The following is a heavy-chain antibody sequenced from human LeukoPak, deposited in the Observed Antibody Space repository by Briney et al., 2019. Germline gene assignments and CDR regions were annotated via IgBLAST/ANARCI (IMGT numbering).Heavy chain of an antibody. V-gene: IGHV1-2*02. J-gene: IGHJ5*01. CDR2: INPNSGGT. Sequence: ASVKVSCKASGYSFTDYSMHWVRQVPGQGLEWMGWINPNSGGTDYAQEFRGRVTMTRDTSISTAYMELSRLSSDDTAVYYCARIAIPGRHYFDPWGQGTLVTVSS. CDR1: GYSFTDYS. D-gene: IGHD2-15*01. CDR3: ARIAIPGRHYFDP.